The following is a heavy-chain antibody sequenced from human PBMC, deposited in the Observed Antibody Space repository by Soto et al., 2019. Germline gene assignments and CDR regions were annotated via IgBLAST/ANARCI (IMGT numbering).Heavy chain of an antibody. CDR1: GFSLSTSGVG. CDR2: IYWDDDK. J-gene: IGHJ2*01. D-gene: IGHD3-3*01. CDR3: AHRPAAEGRDGYHFWDWYFDL. V-gene: IGHV2-5*02. Sequence: QITLKESGPTLVKPTQTLTLTCTFSGFSLSTSGVGVGWIRQPPGKALEWLALIYWDDDKRYSPSLKSRLTIPKDTPKNQVVLTMTNMDAVDTATYYCAHRPAAEGRDGYHFWDWYFDLWGRGTLVTVSS.